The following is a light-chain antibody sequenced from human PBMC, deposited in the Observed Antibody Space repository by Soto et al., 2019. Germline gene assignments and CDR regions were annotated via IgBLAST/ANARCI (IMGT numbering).Light chain of an antibody. CDR1: QSVSSY. J-gene: IGKJ4*01. V-gene: IGKV3-11*01. Sequence: EIVLTQSPATLSLSPGERATLSCRACQSVSSYLAWYQQKPGQAPRLLIYDASNRATGIPARFSGSGSGTDFTLTISSLEPEDFAVYYCQQRSSWPLTFGGGTKVEIK. CDR3: QQRSSWPLT. CDR2: DAS.